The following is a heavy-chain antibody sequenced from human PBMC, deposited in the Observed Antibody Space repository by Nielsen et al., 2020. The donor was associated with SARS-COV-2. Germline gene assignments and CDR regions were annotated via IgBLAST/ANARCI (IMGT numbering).Heavy chain of an antibody. D-gene: IGHD3-10*01. Sequence: GGSLRLSCAASGFTFSSYWMHWVRQAPGKGLVWVSRIKSDGSSISYADSVKGRFTIIKDDSKNTLFLQMNSLRPEDTAVYYCAKDNGYGSGRGLGYFEYWGRGTLVTVSS. J-gene: IGHJ4*02. V-gene: IGHV3-74*01. CDR3: AKDNGYGSGRGLGYFEY. CDR2: IKSDGSSI. CDR1: GFTFSSYW.